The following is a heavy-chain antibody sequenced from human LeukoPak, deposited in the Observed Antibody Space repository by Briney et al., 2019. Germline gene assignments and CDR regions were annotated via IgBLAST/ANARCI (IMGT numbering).Heavy chain of an antibody. V-gene: IGHV4-59*01. J-gene: IGHJ5*02. Sequence: PSETLSLTCTVSGGSISSYYWSWIRQSPGKGLEWIGYIYYSGRTNYNPSLKSRVTISVDTSKNQLSLKLSSVTAADTAVYYCVRLGYSGYDENWFDPWGQGALVTVSS. CDR1: GGSISSYY. CDR2: IYYSGRT. CDR3: VRLGYSGYDENWFDP. D-gene: IGHD5-12*01.